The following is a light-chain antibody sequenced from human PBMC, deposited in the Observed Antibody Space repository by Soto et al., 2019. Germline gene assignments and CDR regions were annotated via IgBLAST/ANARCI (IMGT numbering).Light chain of an antibody. J-gene: IGKJ2*01. Sequence: EIVMTQSPDTLSVSPGERATLSCRASQSVSRNLAWYQQKPGQAPRLLIYGASTRATGIPARFSGSGSGTEVTLTISSLQSEDFAVYYCQQYNIWPPLIFGQGTKLEIK. CDR2: GAS. CDR3: QQYNIWPPLI. CDR1: QSVSRN. V-gene: IGKV3-15*01.